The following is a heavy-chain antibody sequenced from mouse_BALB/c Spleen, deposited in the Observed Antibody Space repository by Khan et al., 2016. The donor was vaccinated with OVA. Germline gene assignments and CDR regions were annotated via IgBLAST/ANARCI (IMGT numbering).Heavy chain of an antibody. V-gene: IGHV3-2*02. CDR1: GYSITSDYA. CDR3: ARDGSRYNYAMDY. Sequence: VQLKESGPGLVNPSQSLSLTCTVIGYSITSDYAWNWIRQFPGNKLEWMGYINYSGSTNYNPALKSRISITRDTSKTQFFLQLNSVTTEDTATYYCARDGSRYNYAMDYWGQGTSGTGPS. J-gene: IGHJ4*01. CDR2: INYSGST. D-gene: IGHD2-3*01.